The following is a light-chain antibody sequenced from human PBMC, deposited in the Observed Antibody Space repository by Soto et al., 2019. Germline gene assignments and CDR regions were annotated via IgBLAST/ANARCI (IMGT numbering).Light chain of an antibody. V-gene: IGKV1-5*01. CDR2: DSS. Sequence: DIHMTQSPSTLSASIGDRVTITCRASQSISSWLAWYQQKPGTVPKLLIYDSSNLESGVPSRFSGSGSGTEFTLTITSLQPDDFATYYCQQYNSYPWTFGQGTKVDI. J-gene: IGKJ1*01. CDR3: QQYNSYPWT. CDR1: QSISSW.